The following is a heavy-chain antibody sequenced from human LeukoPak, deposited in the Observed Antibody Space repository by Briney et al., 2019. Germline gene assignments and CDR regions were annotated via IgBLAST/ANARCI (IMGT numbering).Heavy chain of an antibody. D-gene: IGHD1-26*01. CDR3: ARGWELLIPFDI. CDR1: GFTFSSYA. V-gene: IGHV3-30-3*01. J-gene: IGHJ3*02. CDR2: ISYDGSNK. Sequence: GGSLRLSCAASGFTFSSYAMSWVRQAPGKGLEWVAVISYDGSNKYYADSVKGRFTISRDNSKNTLYLQMNSLRAEDTAVYYCARGWELLIPFDIWGQGTMVTVSS.